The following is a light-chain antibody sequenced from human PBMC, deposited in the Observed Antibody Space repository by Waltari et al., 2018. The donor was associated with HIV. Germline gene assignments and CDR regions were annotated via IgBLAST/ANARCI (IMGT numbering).Light chain of an antibody. CDR3: QQYDNWPPIT. CDR1: QSVRSN. Sequence: EIVMTQSPATLSVSPGERAILSCRASQSVRSNLAWYQQRPGQAPRLLISGASTRATGVPARFSGSGSGTDFTLTISSLQSEDFAVYYCQQYDNWPPITFGQGTRLEIK. J-gene: IGKJ5*01. CDR2: GAS. V-gene: IGKV3-15*01.